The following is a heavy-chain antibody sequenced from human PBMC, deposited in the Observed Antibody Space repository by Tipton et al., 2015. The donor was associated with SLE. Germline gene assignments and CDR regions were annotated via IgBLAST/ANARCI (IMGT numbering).Heavy chain of an antibody. Sequence: LRLSCAVYGGSFSGYYWSWIRQPPGKGLEWIGEINHSGSTNYNPSLKSRVTISVDTSKNQFPLELSSVTAADTAVYYCASLRTEYYYGSRADYWGQGTLVTVSS. V-gene: IGHV4-34*01. CDR1: GGSFSGYY. D-gene: IGHD3-10*01. CDR2: INHSGST. CDR3: ASLRTEYYYGSRADY. J-gene: IGHJ4*02.